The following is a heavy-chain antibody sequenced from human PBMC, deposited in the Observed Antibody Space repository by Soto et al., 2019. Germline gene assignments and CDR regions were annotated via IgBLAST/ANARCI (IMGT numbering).Heavy chain of an antibody. J-gene: IGHJ5*02. V-gene: IGHV1-18*01. CDR3: ARVRGYCTNGVCYSVWFDP. Sequence: GASVKVSCKASGYTFTSYGISWVRQAPGQGLEWMGWISAYNGNTNYAQKLQGRVTMTTDTSTSTAYMELRSLRSEDTAVYYCARVRGYCTNGVCYSVWFDPWGQGTLVTVSS. CDR2: ISAYNGNT. CDR1: GYTFTSYG. D-gene: IGHD2-8*01.